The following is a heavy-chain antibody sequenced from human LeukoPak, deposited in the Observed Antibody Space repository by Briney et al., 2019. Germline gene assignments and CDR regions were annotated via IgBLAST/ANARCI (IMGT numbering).Heavy chain of an antibody. V-gene: IGHV3-23*01. J-gene: IGHJ4*02. D-gene: IGHD1-26*01. Sequence: GGSLRLSCAASGFTFSSYAMSWVRQAPGKGLEWVSAISGSGGSTYYADSVKGRFAISRDNSKNTLYLQMNSLRAEDTAVNYCAKASGSYYSRPIDYWGQGTLVTVSS. CDR3: AKASGSYYSRPIDY. CDR1: GFTFSSYA. CDR2: ISGSGGST.